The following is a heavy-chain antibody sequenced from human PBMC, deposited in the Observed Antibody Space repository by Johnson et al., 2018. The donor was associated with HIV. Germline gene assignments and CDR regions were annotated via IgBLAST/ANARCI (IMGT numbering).Heavy chain of an antibody. CDR1: GFTFSSYG. J-gene: IGHJ3*02. CDR3: AKDPGRRDPHAFDI. V-gene: IGHV3-30*02. CDR2: IRYDGSNK. D-gene: IGHD2-15*01. Sequence: VQLVESGGGVVQPGGSLRLSCAASGFTFSSYGMHWVRQAPGKGLAWVAFIRYDGSNKYYADSVKGRFTISRDNSKNTLYLQMNSLRAEDTAVYYCAKDPGRRDPHAFDIWGQGTMVTVSS.